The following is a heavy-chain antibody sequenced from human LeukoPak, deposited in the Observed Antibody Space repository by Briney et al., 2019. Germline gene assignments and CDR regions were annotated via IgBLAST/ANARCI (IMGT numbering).Heavy chain of an antibody. Sequence: ASVNVSCKASGYTFTGYYMHWVRQAPGQGLEWMGRINPNSGGTNYAQKFQGRVTMTRDTSISTAYMELSRLRSDDTAVYYCARIPYDFWSGSYYYYGMDVWGQGTTVTVSS. D-gene: IGHD3-3*01. CDR3: ARIPYDFWSGSYYYYGMDV. CDR2: INPNSGGT. CDR1: GYTFTGYY. V-gene: IGHV1-2*06. J-gene: IGHJ6*02.